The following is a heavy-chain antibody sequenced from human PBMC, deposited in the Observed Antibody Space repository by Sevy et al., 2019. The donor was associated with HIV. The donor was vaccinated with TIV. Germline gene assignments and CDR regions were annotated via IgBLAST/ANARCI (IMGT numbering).Heavy chain of an antibody. V-gene: IGHV3-30*07. Sequence: GGSLRLSCAASGFALNSFAMHWVRQTPDKGLEWLAVLSYDAADTYYADSVKGRFSISRDNSKNTLYLQMSSLRIEDTAVYYCARAGVPSNYQEHTRLYFDFWGQGTLVTVSS. CDR1: GFALNSFA. D-gene: IGHD1-7*01. CDR3: ARAGVPSNYQEHTRLYFDF. CDR2: LSYDAADT. J-gene: IGHJ4*02.